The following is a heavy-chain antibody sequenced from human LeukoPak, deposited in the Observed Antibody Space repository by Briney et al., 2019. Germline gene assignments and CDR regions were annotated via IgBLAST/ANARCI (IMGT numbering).Heavy chain of an antibody. D-gene: IGHD6-6*01. CDR3: ARDRRGAARPHYFDY. V-gene: IGHV1-69*13. CDR1: GGTFSSYA. CDR2: IIPIFGTA. Sequence: ASVKVSCKASGGTFSSYAISWVRQAPGQGLEWMGGIIPIFGTANYAQKFQGRVTITAEESTSTAYMELSSLRSEDTAVYYCARDRRGAARPHYFDYWGQGTLVTVSS. J-gene: IGHJ4*02.